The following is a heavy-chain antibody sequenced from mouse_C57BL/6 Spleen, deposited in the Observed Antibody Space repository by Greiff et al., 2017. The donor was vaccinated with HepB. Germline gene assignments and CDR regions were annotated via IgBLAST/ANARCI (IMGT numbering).Heavy chain of an antibody. CDR2: INPGSGGT. J-gene: IGHJ4*01. D-gene: IGHD4-1*01. CDR3: ARELGRRYYAMDY. V-gene: IGHV1-54*01. CDR1: GYAFTNYL. Sequence: LQESGAELVRPGTSVKVSCKASGYAFTNYLIEWVKQRPGQGLEWIGVINPGSGGTNYNEKFKGKATLTADKSSSTAYMQLSSLTSEDSAVYFCARELGRRYYAMDYWGQGTSVTVSS.